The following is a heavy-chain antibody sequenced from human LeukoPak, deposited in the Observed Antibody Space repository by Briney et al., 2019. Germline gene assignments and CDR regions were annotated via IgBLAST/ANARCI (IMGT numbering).Heavy chain of an antibody. CDR2: ISSSSSYI. J-gene: IGHJ5*02. Sequence: GGSLRLSCAASGFTFSSYSMNWVRQAPGKGLEWVSSISSSSSYIYYADSVKGRFTISRDNAKNSLYLQMNSLRAEDTAVYYCARDYDYVWGSYRANWSDPWGQGTLVTVSS. CDR1: GFTFSSYS. V-gene: IGHV3-21*01. D-gene: IGHD3-16*02. CDR3: ARDYDYVWGSYRANWSDP.